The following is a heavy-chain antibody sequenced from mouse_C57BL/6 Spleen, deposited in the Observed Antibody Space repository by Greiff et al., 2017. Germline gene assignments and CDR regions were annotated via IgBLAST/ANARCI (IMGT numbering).Heavy chain of an antibody. CDR3: ARLGLRQGSYAMDY. CDR2: IYPRSGNT. Sequence: QVQLQQSGAELARPGASVKLSCKASGYTFTSYGISWVKQRTGQGLEWIGEIYPRSGNTYYNEKFKGKATLTADKSSSTAYMELRSLTSEDSAVYFCARLGLRQGSYAMDYWGQGTSVTVSS. CDR1: GYTFTSYG. J-gene: IGHJ4*01. V-gene: IGHV1-81*01. D-gene: IGHD2-4*01.